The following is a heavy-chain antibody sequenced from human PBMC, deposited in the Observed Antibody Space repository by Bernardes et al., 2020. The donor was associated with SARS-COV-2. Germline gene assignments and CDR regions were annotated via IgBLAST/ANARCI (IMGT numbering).Heavy chain of an antibody. CDR2: IFYSGST. CDR1: GDSISSSSYW. Sequence: LSLTCTVSGDSISSSSYWWGWIRQPSGKGLEWVGSIFYSGSTHYNPSLTGRVTISIDTSKNQFSLKVSSVTAAETGVYYCARSTAIFGVDSGTFDPWGQGTLVTVSS. CDR3: ARSTAIFGVDSGTFDP. V-gene: IGHV4-39*01. J-gene: IGHJ5*02. D-gene: IGHD3-3*01.